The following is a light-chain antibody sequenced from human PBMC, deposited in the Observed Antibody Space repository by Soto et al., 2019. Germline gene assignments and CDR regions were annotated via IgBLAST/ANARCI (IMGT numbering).Light chain of an antibody. CDR2: EAS. J-gene: IGKJ5*01. CDR3: QQRSNWHTIT. CDR1: QSVSSY. Sequence: EIAVTQSQATLSVSPGERATLSCGASQSVSSYLAWYPQKPGQAPRLLIYEASNRANGIPDRFSGSGSGTDLTLTISSLEPEDFAVYDCQQRSNWHTITFGQGTGLEIK. V-gene: IGKV3-11*01.